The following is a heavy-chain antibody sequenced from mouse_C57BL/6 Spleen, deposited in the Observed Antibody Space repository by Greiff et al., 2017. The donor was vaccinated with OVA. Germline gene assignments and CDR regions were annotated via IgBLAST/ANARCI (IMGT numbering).Heavy chain of an antibody. CDR2: IYPSDSET. CDR1: GYTFTSYW. D-gene: IGHD4-1*01. J-gene: IGHJ2*01. CDR3: ARGGLGRY. V-gene: IGHV1-61*01. Sequence: QVQLKQPGAELVRPGSSVKLSCKASGYTFTSYWMDWVKQRPGQGLEWIGNIYPSDSETHYNQKFKDKATLTVDKSSSTAYMQLSSLTSEDSAVYYCARGGLGRYWGQGTTLTVSS.